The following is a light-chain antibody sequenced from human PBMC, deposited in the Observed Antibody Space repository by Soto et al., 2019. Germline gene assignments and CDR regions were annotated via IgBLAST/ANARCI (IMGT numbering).Light chain of an antibody. J-gene: IGLJ2*01. V-gene: IGLV1-40*01. CDR1: NSNLGAGYD. Sequence: QSVLTQPPSVSGAPGQRVTISCTGNNSNLGAGYDVHWYQQLPGAAPKLVIFGNRNRPSGVPERFSGSKSGTSASLAITGLQAEDEADYYCVLYMRSGISVFGGGTKLTVL. CDR3: VLYMRSGISV. CDR2: GNR.